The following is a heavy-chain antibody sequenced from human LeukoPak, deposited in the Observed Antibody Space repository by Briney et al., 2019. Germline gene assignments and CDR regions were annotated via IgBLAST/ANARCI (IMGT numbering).Heavy chain of an antibody. CDR2: MNPNSGNT. D-gene: IGHD2-15*01. CDR1: GYTSTSYD. Sequence: ASVKVSCKASGYTSTSYDINWVRQATGQGLEWMGWMNPNSGNTGYAQKFQGRVTMARNTSISTAYMELSSLRSEDTAVYYCARGARIAARWFDPWGQGTLVTVSS. J-gene: IGHJ5*02. V-gene: IGHV1-8*01. CDR3: ARGARIAARWFDP.